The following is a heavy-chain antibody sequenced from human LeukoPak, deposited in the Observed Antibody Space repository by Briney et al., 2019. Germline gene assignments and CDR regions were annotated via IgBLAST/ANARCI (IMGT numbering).Heavy chain of an antibody. V-gene: IGHV3-23*01. CDR1: GFTFSSYD. CDR2: ISGSGGST. J-gene: IGHJ4*02. Sequence: GGSLRLSCAASGFTFSSYDMSWVRQAPGKGLEWVSAISGSGGSTYYADSVKGRFTISRDNYKNTLYLQMNSLRAEDTAVYYCAKLKGYYDSSGPFDYWGQGTLVTVSS. CDR3: AKLKGYYDSSGPFDY. D-gene: IGHD3-22*01.